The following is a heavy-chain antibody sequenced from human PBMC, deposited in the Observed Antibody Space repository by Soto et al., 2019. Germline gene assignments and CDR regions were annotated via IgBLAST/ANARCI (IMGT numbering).Heavy chain of an antibody. D-gene: IGHD3-10*01. CDR3: ARDQGLGISMLRGVVMTVGNGVDV. CDR2: IYGDGST. Sequence: EVQLVESGGGLIQPGGSLRLSCAVSGFTVSDNYMIWVRQAPGKGLEWVSVIYGDGSTYYADSVKGRSTISRDHSKNTVLLQMSSLRAEDTAMYYCARDQGLGISMLRGVVMTVGNGVDVWGQGTTVTLSS. CDR1: GFTVSDNY. V-gene: IGHV3-53*01. J-gene: IGHJ6*02.